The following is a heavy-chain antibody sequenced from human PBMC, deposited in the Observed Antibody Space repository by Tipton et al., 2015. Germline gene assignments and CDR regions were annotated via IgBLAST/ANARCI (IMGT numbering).Heavy chain of an antibody. Sequence: SLRLSCAASGFTFSNYGMHWVRQAPGKGLEWVAYINRDLREEFFVDSVKGRFTISRDSAKNSLYLQMNSLRAEDTAVYYCARVEAASLYFHYYYGMDVWGQGTTVTVSS. D-gene: IGHD2-15*01. CDR1: GFTFSNYG. J-gene: IGHJ6*02. CDR2: INRDLREE. CDR3: ARVEAASLYFHYYYGMDV. V-gene: IGHV3-7*03.